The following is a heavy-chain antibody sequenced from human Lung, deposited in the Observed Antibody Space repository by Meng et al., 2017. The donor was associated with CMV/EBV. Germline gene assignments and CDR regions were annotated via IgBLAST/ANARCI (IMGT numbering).Heavy chain of an antibody. V-gene: IGHV3-9*01. CDR3: AKNTGGYSYGYNAFDI. J-gene: IGHJ3*02. CDR2: ISWNSGSI. D-gene: IGHD5-18*01. CDR1: GFTFGDYA. Sequence: GGSXRLXXAASGFTFGDYAMHWVRQAPGKGLEWVSGISWNSGSIGYADTVKGRFTISRDNTKNSLYLQMNSLRDEDTALYYCAKNTGGYSYGYNAFDIWGQGTMVXVSS.